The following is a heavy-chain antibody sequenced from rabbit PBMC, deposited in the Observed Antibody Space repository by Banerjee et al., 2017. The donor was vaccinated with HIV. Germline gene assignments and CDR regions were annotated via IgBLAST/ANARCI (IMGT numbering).Heavy chain of an antibody. J-gene: IGHJ4*01. CDR2: IYGTSGST. CDR1: GFSFSNSYW. Sequence: QSLEESGGDLVKPGASLTLTCTASGFSFSNSYWICWVRQAPGKGLELIACIYGTSGSTYYASWAKGRFTISKTSSTTVTLQMTSLTAADTAMYFCARRRLGIDLWGPGTLV. CDR3: ARRRLGIDL. V-gene: IGHV1S40*01. D-gene: IGHD4-1*01.